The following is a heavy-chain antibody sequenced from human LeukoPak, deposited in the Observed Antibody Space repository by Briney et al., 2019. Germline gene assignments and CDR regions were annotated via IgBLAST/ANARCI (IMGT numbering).Heavy chain of an antibody. V-gene: IGHV4-31*03. J-gene: IGHJ5*02. D-gene: IGHD2-2*01. Sequence: PSETLSLTCTVSGGSISSGGYYWSWIRQHPGKGLEWIGYIYYSGSTYYNPSLKSRVTISVDTSKNQFSLKLSSVTAADTAVYYCARAGCSSASCYVVRLDWFDPWGQGTLVTVSS. CDR3: ARAGCSSASCYVVRLDWFDP. CDR1: GGSISSGGYY. CDR2: IYYSGST.